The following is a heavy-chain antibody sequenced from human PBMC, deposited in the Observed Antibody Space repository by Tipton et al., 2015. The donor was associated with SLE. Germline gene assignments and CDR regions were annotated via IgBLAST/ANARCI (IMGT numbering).Heavy chain of an antibody. CDR3: ARHQGGFDY. CDR1: GYSISSGYY. V-gene: IGHV4-38-2*01. CDR2: IYHSGST. Sequence: TLSLTCAVSGYSISSGYYWGWIRQPPGKGLEWIGSIYHSGSTYYNPSLKCRVTISVDTSKNQFSLKLSSVTAADTAVYYCARHQGGFDYWGQGTLVTVSS. J-gene: IGHJ4*02.